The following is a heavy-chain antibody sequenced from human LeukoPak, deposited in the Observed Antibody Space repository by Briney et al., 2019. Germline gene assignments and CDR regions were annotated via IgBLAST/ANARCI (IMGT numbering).Heavy chain of an antibody. J-gene: IGHJ5*02. CDR1: AGSISSYY. V-gene: IGHV4-59*01. D-gene: IGHD2-2*02. CDR3: PREYCSSTSCYTGEWFDP. Sequence: SETLSFTCTVSAGSISSYYWSWIRQPPGKGLEWIGFIYYSGGTNYNPSLKSRVTISVDTSKNQFSLKLSSVTAADTAVYYCPREYCSSTSCYTGEWFDPWGQGTLVTVSS. CDR2: IYYSGGT.